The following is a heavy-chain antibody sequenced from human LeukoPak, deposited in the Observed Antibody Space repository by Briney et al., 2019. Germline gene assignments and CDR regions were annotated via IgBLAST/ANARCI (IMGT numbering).Heavy chain of an antibody. CDR2: IYTGGST. V-gene: IGHV4-61*02. D-gene: IGHD6-6*01. J-gene: IGHJ4*02. CDR3: AVEYSSSSYPY. CDR1: GRSIGMGNYH. Sequence: SETLSLTCTVSGRSIGMGNYHWGWIRQPAGKGLEWIGRIYTGGSTNYNPSFKSRVTISIDKSKNQFSLKLSSVTAADTAVYYCAVEYSSSSYPYWGQGTLVTVSS.